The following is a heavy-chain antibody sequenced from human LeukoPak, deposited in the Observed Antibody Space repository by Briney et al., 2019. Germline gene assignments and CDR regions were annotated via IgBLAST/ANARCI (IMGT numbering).Heavy chain of an antibody. CDR2: INSDGSST. CDR3: ARRGHGYGSPFDY. D-gene: IGHD5-18*01. V-gene: IGHV3-74*01. Sequence: GGSLRLSCVASGFTFSSYWMHWVRQDPGKGLVWVSRINSDGSSTRYAYADSVKGRFTISRDNAKNTLDLQMSSLRAEDTAVYYCARRGHGYGSPFDYWGQGTLVTVSS. J-gene: IGHJ4*02. CDR1: GFTFSSYW.